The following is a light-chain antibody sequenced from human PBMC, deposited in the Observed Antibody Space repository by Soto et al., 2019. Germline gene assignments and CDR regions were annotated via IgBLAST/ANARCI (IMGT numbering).Light chain of an antibody. CDR2: SDI. J-gene: IGLJ3*02. CDR3: QSYASSLSGSV. V-gene: IGLV1-40*01. CDR1: SCNVGAGYD. Sequence: QSVLTQPPSVSGAPGQRVTISCTGSSCNVGAGYDVHWYQQLPGTAPKLLIYSDINRPSGVPDRFSGSSSGISASLAITGLQAEDEADYYCQSYASSLSGSVFGGGTKLTVL.